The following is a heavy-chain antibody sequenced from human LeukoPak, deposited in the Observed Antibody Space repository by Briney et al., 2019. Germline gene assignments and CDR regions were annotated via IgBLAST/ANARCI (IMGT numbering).Heavy chain of an antibody. J-gene: IGHJ5*02. CDR3: ARTPYYYDSSGYYQHWFDP. CDR2: MNPNSGNT. Sequence: VASVKVSCKASGYTFTSYDISWVRQATGQGLEWMGWMNPNSGNTGYAQKFQGRVTITRNTSISTAYMELSSLRSEDTAVYYCARTPYYYDSSGYYQHWFDPWGQGTLDTVSS. V-gene: IGHV1-8*03. CDR1: GYTFTSYD. D-gene: IGHD3-22*01.